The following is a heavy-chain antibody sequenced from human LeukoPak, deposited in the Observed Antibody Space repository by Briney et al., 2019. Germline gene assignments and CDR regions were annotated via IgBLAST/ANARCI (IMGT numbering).Heavy chain of an antibody. V-gene: IGHV3-30*02. CDR2: IRYDGSNK. Sequence: GGSLRLSCAASGFTFGSYGMHWVRQAPGKGLEWVAFIRYDGSNKYYADSVKGRFTISRDNSKNTLYLQMNSLRAEDTAVYYCARGESSGWYSDYWGQGTLVTVSS. D-gene: IGHD6-19*01. CDR3: ARGESSGWYSDY. CDR1: GFTFGSYG. J-gene: IGHJ4*02.